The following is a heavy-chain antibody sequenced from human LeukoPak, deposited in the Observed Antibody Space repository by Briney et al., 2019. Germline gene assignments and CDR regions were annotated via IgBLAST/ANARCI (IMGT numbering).Heavy chain of an antibody. D-gene: IGHD5-18*01. CDR1: GGSISSYY. Sequence: SETLSLTCTVSGGSISSYYWSWIRQPPGKGLEWIGYIYYSGSTNCNPSLKSRVTISVDTSKNQFSLKLSSVTAADTAVYYCARAPGYSYGYGYWGQGTLVTVSS. CDR2: IYYSGST. CDR3: ARAPGYSYGYGY. J-gene: IGHJ4*02. V-gene: IGHV4-59*01.